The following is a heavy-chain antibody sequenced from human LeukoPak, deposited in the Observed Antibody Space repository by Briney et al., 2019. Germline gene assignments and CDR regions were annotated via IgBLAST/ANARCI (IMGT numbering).Heavy chain of an antibody. CDR3: AGLTTLDYYYMDV. J-gene: IGHJ6*03. D-gene: IGHD4-11*01. CDR1: GGSISSSSYY. V-gene: IGHV4-39*07. CDR2: IYYSGST. Sequence: SETLSLTCTVSGGSISSSSYYWGWIRQPPGKGLEWIGSIYYSGSTYYNPSLKSRVTISVDTSKNQISLKLSSVTAADTAVYYCAGLTTLDYYYMDVWGKGTTVTVSS.